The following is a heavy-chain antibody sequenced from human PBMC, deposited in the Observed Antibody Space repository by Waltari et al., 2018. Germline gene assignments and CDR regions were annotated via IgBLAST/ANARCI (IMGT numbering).Heavy chain of an antibody. V-gene: IGHV3-30*18. Sequence: QVQLVESGGGVVQPGRSLRLSCAASGFTFSSYGMHWVRQAPGTGREWVAVIWYDGSNKYYADSVKGRFTISRDKSKTTLYLQMNSLRAEDTAMYYCAKGEGTGYCSGGSCLGSDYWGQGTLVTVSS. CDR2: IWYDGSNK. D-gene: IGHD2-15*01. CDR1: GFTFSSYG. J-gene: IGHJ4*02. CDR3: AKGEGTGYCSGGSCLGSDY.